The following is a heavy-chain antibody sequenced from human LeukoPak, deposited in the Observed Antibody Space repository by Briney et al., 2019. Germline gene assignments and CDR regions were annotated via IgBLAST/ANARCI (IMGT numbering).Heavy chain of an antibody. D-gene: IGHD1-26*01. Sequence: PGRSLRLSCAASGFTFSSYAMHWVRQAPGKGLEWVAVISSDGTNKYYTDSVKGRLTISRDNSKNTVYLQMSSLRVEDTAVYYCSRVNRVGSIFWGPGTLVTVSS. CDR1: GFTFSSYA. CDR2: ISSDGTNK. CDR3: SRVNRVGSIF. V-gene: IGHV3-30*04. J-gene: IGHJ4*02.